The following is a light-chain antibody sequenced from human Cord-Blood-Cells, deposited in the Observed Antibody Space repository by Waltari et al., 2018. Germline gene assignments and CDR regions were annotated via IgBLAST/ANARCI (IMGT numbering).Light chain of an antibody. V-gene: IGKV1-33*01. CDR3: QQYDNLPYS. J-gene: IGKJ2*03. Sequence: DIQMTQSPSSLSASVGARVTITCQASQDISNYLNWYQQKPGKAPKLLIYAASNLETGVPSRFSGSGSVTDFTFTISSLQPEDIATYYCQQYDNLPYSFGQGTKLEIK. CDR2: AAS. CDR1: QDISNY.